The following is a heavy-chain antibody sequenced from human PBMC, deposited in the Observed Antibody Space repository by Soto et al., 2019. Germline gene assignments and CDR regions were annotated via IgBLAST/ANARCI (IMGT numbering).Heavy chain of an antibody. V-gene: IGHV3-74*01. Sequence: EVQLVEAGGGLVQPGGSLRLSCAGSGFIFSNYWMHWVRQAPGKGLEWVARIDHDGPTDYADTVRGRFTISRHNAENMLDLQMNSLRPNDTAVYYCVGDSHGDYWGQGTLVTVSS. CDR1: GFIFSNYW. J-gene: IGHJ4*02. CDR3: VGDSHGDY. CDR2: IDHDGPT. D-gene: IGHD3-16*01.